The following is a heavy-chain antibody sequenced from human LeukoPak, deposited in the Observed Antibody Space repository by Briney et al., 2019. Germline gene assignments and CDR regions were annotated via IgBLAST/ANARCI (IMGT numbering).Heavy chain of an antibody. CDR3: ARATYCSSTSCYAQAAYYYMDV. V-gene: IGHV3-48*04. Sequence: GGSLRLSCAASGFTFSSYSLNWVRQAPGKGLEWVSYISSSGSTIYYADSVKGRFTISRDNAKNSLYLQMNSLRAEDTAVYYCARATYCSSTSCYAQAAYYYMDVWGKGTTVTISS. J-gene: IGHJ6*03. CDR1: GFTFSSYS. D-gene: IGHD2-2*01. CDR2: ISSSGSTI.